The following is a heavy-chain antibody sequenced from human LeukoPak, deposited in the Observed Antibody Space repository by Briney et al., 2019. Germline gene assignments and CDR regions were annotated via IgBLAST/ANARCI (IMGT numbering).Heavy chain of an antibody. Sequence: GGSLRLSCAVSGITLSNYGMNWVRPAPGKGLEWAAGISDSGGSTNYADSVKGRFTISRDNPKNTLYLQMNSLRADDTAVYFCAKRGVVIRVILVGFHKAAYYFDSWGQGALVTVSS. V-gene: IGHV3-23*01. D-gene: IGHD3-22*01. CDR1: GITLSNYG. CDR3: AKRGVVIRVILVGFHKAAYYFDS. CDR2: ISDSGGST. J-gene: IGHJ4*02.